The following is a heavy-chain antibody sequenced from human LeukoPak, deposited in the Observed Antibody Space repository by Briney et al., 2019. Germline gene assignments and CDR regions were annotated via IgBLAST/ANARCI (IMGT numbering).Heavy chain of an antibody. CDR3: ARDLGDFWNGYMIRAFDI. D-gene: IGHD3-3*01. CDR1: GGSISSSSYY. Sequence: PSETLSLTCTVSGGSISSSSYYWGWIRQPPGKGLEWIGYISHSGDTFYSPSLKSRVTISEDRSKNQFSLKLSSVTAADTAVYYCARDLGDFWNGYMIRAFDIWGQGTMVTVSS. CDR2: ISHSGDT. V-gene: IGHV4-39*07. J-gene: IGHJ3*02.